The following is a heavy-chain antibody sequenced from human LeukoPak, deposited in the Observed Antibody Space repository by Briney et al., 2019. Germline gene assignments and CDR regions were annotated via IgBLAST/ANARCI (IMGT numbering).Heavy chain of an antibody. CDR2: IKQDGSEK. CDR3: ARDGRGGRPLAKFDY. V-gene: IGHV3-7*01. D-gene: IGHD2-15*01. CDR1: GITFSNSW. J-gene: IGHJ4*02. Sequence: GGSLRLSCAASGITFSNSWMCWVRQAPGKGLEWVANIKQDGSEKYYVDSVKGRFTISRDNAKNSLYLQMNSLRAEDTAVYYCARDGRGGRPLAKFDYWGQGTLVTVSS.